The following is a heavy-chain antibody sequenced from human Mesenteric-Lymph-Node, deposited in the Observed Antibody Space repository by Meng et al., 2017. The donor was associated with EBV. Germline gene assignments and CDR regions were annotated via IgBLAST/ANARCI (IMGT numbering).Heavy chain of an antibody. D-gene: IGHD4/OR15-4a*01. V-gene: IGHV4-30-2*01. CDR3: VGNYGGNLGWFDP. CDR2: IYHSGST. Sequence: QRPLGEPGSGLVKPSETLSPTCSISGGPTSSGGNLLSWIRQPPGKALEWIGYIYHSGSTSYNPSLKSRVSMSIDRSNNQFSLKLTSVTAADTAVYYCVGNYGGNLGWFDPWGQGTLVTVSS. J-gene: IGHJ5*02. CDR1: GGPTSSGGNL.